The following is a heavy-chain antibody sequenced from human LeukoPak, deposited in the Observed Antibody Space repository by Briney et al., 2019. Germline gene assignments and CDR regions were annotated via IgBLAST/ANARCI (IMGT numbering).Heavy chain of an antibody. CDR1: GFTFSNYA. J-gene: IGHJ5*02. CDR2: ISCSGGST. CDR3: AKEYYGDYPNWFDP. D-gene: IGHD4-17*01. Sequence: PGGSLRLPCAASGFTFSNYAMSWVRQAPGKGLVWVSAISCSGGSTYYADSVKGRFTISRDNSKNTLYLQMNSLRAEDAAVYYCAKEYYGDYPNWFDPWGQGTLVTVST. V-gene: IGHV3-23*01.